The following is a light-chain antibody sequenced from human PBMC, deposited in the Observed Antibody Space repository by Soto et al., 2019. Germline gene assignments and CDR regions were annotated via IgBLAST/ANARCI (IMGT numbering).Light chain of an antibody. CDR2: GAS. CDR3: QHYYIWPLT. J-gene: IGKJ2*01. Sequence: EIVMTQSPDTLSVSPGERATLSCKTSLNITDNLAWYQQKPGQAPRLLVYGASRRAAGIAARFSGSGSGTEFTLTISGLQSEDSAIYSCQHYYIWPLTFGQGTKLEI. CDR1: LNITDN. V-gene: IGKV3-15*01.